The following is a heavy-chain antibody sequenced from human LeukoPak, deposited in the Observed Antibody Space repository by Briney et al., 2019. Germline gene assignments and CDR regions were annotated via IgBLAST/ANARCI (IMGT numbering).Heavy chain of an antibody. CDR1: GYTFTSCD. CDR3: ARGYGVVVPGDAFDI. Sequence: ASVTVSCKASGYTFTSCDINWVRQATGQGLEGMGWRNPNSGNTVYAQKFQGRVTMTRNTSISTAYMELSSLRSEDTAVYYCARGYGVVVPGDAFDIWGQGTMVTVSS. V-gene: IGHV1-8*01. J-gene: IGHJ3*02. CDR2: RNPNSGNT. D-gene: IGHD2-2*01.